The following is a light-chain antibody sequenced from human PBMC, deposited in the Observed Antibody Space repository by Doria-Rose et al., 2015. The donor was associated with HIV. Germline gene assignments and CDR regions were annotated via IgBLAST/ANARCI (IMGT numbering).Light chain of an antibody. CDR2: DGS. CDR1: QSFSSTY. Sequence: EIVLTQSPGTLSLSPGERATLSCRASQSFSSTYLAWYQQKPGQAPSLLIYDGSTRATGIPDRFSASESGTDFTLTINRLEPEDFALYYCHQCGTSWTFGQGTKVEI. J-gene: IGKJ1*01. V-gene: IGKV3-20*01. CDR3: HQCGTSWT.